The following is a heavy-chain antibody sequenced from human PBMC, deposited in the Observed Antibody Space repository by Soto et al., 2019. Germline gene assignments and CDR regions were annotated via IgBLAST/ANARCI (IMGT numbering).Heavy chain of an antibody. CDR1: GFTFSSYA. V-gene: IGHV3-30-3*01. Sequence: SLRLSCAASGFTFSSYAMHWVRQAPGKGLEWVAVISYDGSNKYYADSVKGRFTISRDNSKNTLYLQMNSLRAEDTAVYYCARESVWLAYNWFDPWGQGTLVTVSS. CDR2: ISYDGSNK. J-gene: IGHJ5*02. CDR3: ARESVWLAYNWFDP. D-gene: IGHD6-19*01.